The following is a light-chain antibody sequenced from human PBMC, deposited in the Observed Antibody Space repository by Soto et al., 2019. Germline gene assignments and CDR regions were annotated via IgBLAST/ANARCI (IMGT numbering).Light chain of an antibody. Sequence: EIVLTQSPATLSLSPGERATLSCRASQSVSSYLAWYQQKPGQAHRLLIYDASNRATGIPARFSGSGSGTDFTLTISSLEPEDFAVYYCQQRSNWPTITFGQGTRVEIK. V-gene: IGKV3-11*01. J-gene: IGKJ5*01. CDR3: QQRSNWPTIT. CDR2: DAS. CDR1: QSVSSY.